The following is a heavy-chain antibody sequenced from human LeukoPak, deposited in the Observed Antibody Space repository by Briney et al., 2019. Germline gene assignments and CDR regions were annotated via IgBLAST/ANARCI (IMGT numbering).Heavy chain of an antibody. V-gene: IGHV3-11*04. J-gene: IGHJ4*02. Sequence: PGGSLRLSCAASGFTFSGYYVSWIRQAPGKGLEWVSYISGSGTTIYYADSVKGRFTISRDNAKNSLYLRMNNLRAEDTAIYYCARDTSGYFIGFDYWGQGTLVTVSS. D-gene: IGHD3-22*01. CDR2: ISGSGTTI. CDR3: ARDTSGYFIGFDY. CDR1: GFTFSGYY.